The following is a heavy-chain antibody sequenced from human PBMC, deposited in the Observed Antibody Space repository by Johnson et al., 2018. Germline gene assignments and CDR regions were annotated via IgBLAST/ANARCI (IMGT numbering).Heavy chain of an antibody. J-gene: IGHJ6*02. V-gene: IGHV1-8*01. CDR3: ARGRGQTAGTNVPADLMDV. D-gene: IGHD1-7*01. Sequence: QVQLVQSGAEVKKPGASVKVSCKTSGYTFTNCDINWVRQATGQGLEWMGWMNPNTGNIGYAQNFQGRITMTRDTAISTAYMELSSLTSEDTAVYFGARGRGQTAGTNVPADLMDVWGQGTMVTVCS. CDR1: GYTFTNCD. CDR2: MNPNTGNI.